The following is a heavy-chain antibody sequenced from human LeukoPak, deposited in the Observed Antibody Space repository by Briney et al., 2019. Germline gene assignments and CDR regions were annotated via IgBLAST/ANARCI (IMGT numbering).Heavy chain of an antibody. J-gene: IGHJ3*02. V-gene: IGHV3-48*03. CDR2: IDASGTNI. CDR1: GFTFSSYE. Sequence: GGSLRLSCVASGFTFSSYEMNWVRQAPGKGLEWVSYIDASGTNIFYADYVKGRFTISRDDDNNSLYLEMNGLRADDTGVYYCARDLYSIGFSGSYFPDVFDIRGQGTMVTVSS. D-gene: IGHD1-26*01. CDR3: ARDLYSIGFSGSYFPDVFDI.